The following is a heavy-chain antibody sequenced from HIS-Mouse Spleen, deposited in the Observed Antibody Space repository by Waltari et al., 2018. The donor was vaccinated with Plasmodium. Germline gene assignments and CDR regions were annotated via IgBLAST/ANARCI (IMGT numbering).Heavy chain of an antibody. D-gene: IGHD6-19*01. CDR2: IRAYNGNT. CDR3: ARGSAGDAFDI. J-gene: IGHJ3*02. CDR1: GYTFTRYG. V-gene: IGHV1-18*01. Sequence: QVQLVQSGTDMKKPGASVKVSCKASGYTFTRYGINWVRQAPGKGLEGMGWIRAYNGNTNYAQKLQGRVTMPTDTSTSTAYMQLRSLRSDDTAVYYCARGSAGDAFDIWGQGTMVTVSS.